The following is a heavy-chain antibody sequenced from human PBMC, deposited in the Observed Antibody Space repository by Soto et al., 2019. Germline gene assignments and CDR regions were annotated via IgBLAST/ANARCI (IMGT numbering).Heavy chain of an antibody. J-gene: IGHJ5*02. V-gene: IGHV3-30*18. CDR2: ISYDGSNK. CDR1: GFTFSSYG. D-gene: IGHD6-19*01. Sequence: QVQLVESGGGVVQPGRSLRLSCAASGFTFSSYGMHWVRQAPGKGLEWVAVISYDGSNKYYADSVKGRFTISRDNSKNTLYLQMNGLRAEDTAVYYCAKDRVAGTHWFDPWGQGTLVTVSS. CDR3: AKDRVAGTHWFDP.